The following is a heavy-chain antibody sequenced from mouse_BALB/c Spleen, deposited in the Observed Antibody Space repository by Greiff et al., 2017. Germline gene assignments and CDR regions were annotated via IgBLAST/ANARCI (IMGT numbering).Heavy chain of an antibody. CDR2: ISSGGST. Sequence: EVMLVESGGGLVKPGGSLKFSCAASGFTFSSYALSWVRQTPEKGLEWVASISSGGSTYYQDSVKVRFTISRDNARNILYLQMRSLRSEDTAMYYCARETTVVARDFDYWGQGTTLTVSS. D-gene: IGHD1-1*01. J-gene: IGHJ2*01. V-gene: IGHV5-6-5*01. CDR3: ARETTVVARDFDY. CDR1: GFTFSSYA.